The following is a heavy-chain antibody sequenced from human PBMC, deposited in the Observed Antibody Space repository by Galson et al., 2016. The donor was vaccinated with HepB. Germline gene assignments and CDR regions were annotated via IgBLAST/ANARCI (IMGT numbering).Heavy chain of an antibody. Sequence: SLRLSCAASGFTFSNFNMNWVRQAPGKGLEWVSSISSNSLYIYYADSVKGRFTISRDNAKNSLYLQMNNLRTEDTAVYYCATSDGSGTYSYYYHYYYMDVWGKGTTVTVSS. CDR2: ISSNSLYI. D-gene: IGHD3-10*01. V-gene: IGHV3-21*01. CDR1: GFTFSNFN. CDR3: ATSDGSGTYSYYYHYYYMDV. J-gene: IGHJ6*03.